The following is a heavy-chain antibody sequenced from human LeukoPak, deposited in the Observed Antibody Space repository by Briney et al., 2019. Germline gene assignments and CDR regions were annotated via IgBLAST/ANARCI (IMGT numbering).Heavy chain of an antibody. D-gene: IGHD3-3*01. CDR3: ARDFLWYYDFWSGYYPDY. Sequence: PGGSLRLSCAASGFTFSSYWMSWVRQAPGKGLEWVANIKQDGSEKYYVDSVKGRFTISRDNAKNSLYLPMNSLRAEDTAVCYCARDFLWYYDFWSGYYPDYWGQGTLVTVSS. CDR2: IKQDGSEK. J-gene: IGHJ4*02. V-gene: IGHV3-7*01. CDR1: GFTFSSYW.